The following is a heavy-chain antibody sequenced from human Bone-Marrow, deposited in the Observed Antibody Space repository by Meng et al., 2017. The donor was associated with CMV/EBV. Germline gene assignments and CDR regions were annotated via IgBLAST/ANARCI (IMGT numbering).Heavy chain of an antibody. V-gene: IGHV3-30*02. CDR1: GFTFSTYG. Sequence: GGSLRLSCAASGFTFSTYGIHWVRQAPGKGLEWVAFIRYDGSNKCYVDSVKGRFTISRDNSKNTLYLQMNSLRAEDTAVYYCAKDRIKRMTTGFDYWGQRTLVTVAS. CDR3: AKDRIKRMTTGFDY. J-gene: IGHJ4*02. CDR2: IRYDGSNK. D-gene: IGHD4-11*01.